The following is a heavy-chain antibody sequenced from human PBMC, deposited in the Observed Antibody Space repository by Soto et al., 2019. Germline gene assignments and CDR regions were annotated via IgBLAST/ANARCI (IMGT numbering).Heavy chain of an antibody. J-gene: IGHJ4*02. CDR3: ATTDSSSWPNFIDY. Sequence: GGSLRLSCEASGFIFSSYAITWVRQAPGKGLEWVSTISGSGGSTYYADSVKGRFTISRDNSKNTLYLQMNSLRAEDTAVYYCATTDSSSWPNFIDYWGQGTLVTVSS. D-gene: IGHD6-13*01. V-gene: IGHV3-23*01. CDR1: GFIFSSYA. CDR2: ISGSGGST.